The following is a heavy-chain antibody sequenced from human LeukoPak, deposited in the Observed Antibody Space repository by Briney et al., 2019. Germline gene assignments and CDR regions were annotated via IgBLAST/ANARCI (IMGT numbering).Heavy chain of an antibody. CDR1: GGSFSGYY. D-gene: IGHD2-15*01. Sequence: SETLSLTCAVYGGSFSGYYWSWIRQPPGKGLEWIGEINHSGSTNYNPSLKSRVTISVDTSKNQFSLKLSSVTAADTAVYYCASATFRYCSGGSCYSPAYYGMDVWGQGTTVTVSS. CDR2: INHSGST. CDR3: ASATFRYCSGGSCYSPAYYGMDV. V-gene: IGHV4-34*01. J-gene: IGHJ6*02.